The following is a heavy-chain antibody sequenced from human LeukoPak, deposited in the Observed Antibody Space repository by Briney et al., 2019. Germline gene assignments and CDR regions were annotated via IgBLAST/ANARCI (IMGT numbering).Heavy chain of an antibody. D-gene: IGHD3-10*01. CDR2: IIPIFGTA. CDR3: ARSLDYYGSGSYPTGDY. V-gene: IGHV1-69*13. Sequence: TVKVSCKASGGTFSSYAISWVRQAPGQGLEWMGGIIPIFGTANYAQKFQGRVTITADESTSTAYMELSSLRSEDTAVYYCARSLDYYGSGSYPTGDYWGQGTLVTVSS. J-gene: IGHJ4*02. CDR1: GGTFSSYA.